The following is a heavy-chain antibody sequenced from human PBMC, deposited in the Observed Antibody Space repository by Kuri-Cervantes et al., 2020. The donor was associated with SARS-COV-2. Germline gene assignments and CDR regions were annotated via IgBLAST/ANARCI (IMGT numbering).Heavy chain of an antibody. CDR2: IIPIFGTA. D-gene: IGHD3-22*01. CDR3: ARDPDYYDSSGSDYYYGMDV. CDR1: GGTFSSYA. V-gene: IGHV1-69*13. J-gene: IGHJ6*02. Sequence: SVKVSCKASGGTFSSYAISWVRQAPGQGLEWMGGIIPIFGTANYAQKFQGRVTITADESTSTAYMKLSSLRSEDTAVYYCARDPDYYDSSGSDYYYGMDVWGQGTTVTVSS.